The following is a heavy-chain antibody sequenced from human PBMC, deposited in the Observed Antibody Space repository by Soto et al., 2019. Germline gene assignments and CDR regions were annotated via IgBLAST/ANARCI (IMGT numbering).Heavy chain of an antibody. Sequence: QVQLQESGPRLVKPSETLSLTCSVSGDSISDYYWSWIRQPAGKGLEWIGRIYASGSTISNPSLRRRVALSVDTSKNQFSLKLNSLAAADTAMYYCARSGYSSGWYTAFDSWSQGTLVTVSS. CDR1: GDSISDYY. D-gene: IGHD6-19*01. CDR3: ARSGYSSGWYTAFDS. J-gene: IGHJ4*02. V-gene: IGHV4-4*07. CDR2: IYASGST.